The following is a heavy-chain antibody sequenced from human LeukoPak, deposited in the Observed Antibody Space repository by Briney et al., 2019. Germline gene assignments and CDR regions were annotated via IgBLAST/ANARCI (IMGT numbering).Heavy chain of an antibody. Sequence: ASVKVACKASGYTFTSYSIHWVRQAPGQGLEWMGIINPSGGSTSYAQMFQGRVTMVRDTSTSTVYMDLSSLRSEDTAVYYCAREGVAGFYYFDYWGQGTLVTVSS. J-gene: IGHJ4*02. D-gene: IGHD6-19*01. CDR3: AREGVAGFYYFDY. CDR1: GYTFTSYS. CDR2: INPSGGST. V-gene: IGHV1-46*01.